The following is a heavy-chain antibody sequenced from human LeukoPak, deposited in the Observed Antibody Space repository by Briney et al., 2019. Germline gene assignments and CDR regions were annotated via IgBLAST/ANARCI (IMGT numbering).Heavy chain of an antibody. J-gene: IGHJ4*02. CDR2: IKHDGSDN. CDR1: GFTFSHYW. D-gene: IGHD2-15*01. Sequence: AGGSLRLSCAASGFTFSHYWMSWIRQAPGKGLEWVANIKHDGSDNNYVDSVKGRFTISRDNAKNSLHLQMNSPRVEDTAVYYCARDITDGNFYYWGQGTLVTVSS. CDR3: ARDITDGNFYY. V-gene: IGHV3-7*01.